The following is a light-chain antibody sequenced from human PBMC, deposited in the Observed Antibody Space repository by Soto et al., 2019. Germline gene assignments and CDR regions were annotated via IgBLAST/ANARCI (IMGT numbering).Light chain of an antibody. CDR2: KAS. J-gene: IGKJ1*01. CDR3: QYYGSSPWT. V-gene: IGKV1-5*03. Sequence: DIQMTQSPSTLSASVGDRVTITCRASQSISSWLAWYQQKPGKAPKLLIYKASSLESGVPSRFSGSGSGTEFTLTISSLQPDDFAVYYCQYYGSSPWTFGQGTKVEIK. CDR1: QSISSW.